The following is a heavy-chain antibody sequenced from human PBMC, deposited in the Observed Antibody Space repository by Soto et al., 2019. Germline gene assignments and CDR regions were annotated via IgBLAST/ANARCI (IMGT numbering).Heavy chain of an antibody. CDR1: GYTFHNYG. CDR3: AKVVSDMISFGGVIVTSYYFEY. CDR2: ISAYNYNT. Sequence: ASVKVSCKASGYTFHNYGVNWVRQAPGHGLEWMGRISAYNYNTHYAQNFEGRVTMTTDTSTSTAYMELRSLRSDDTAIYYCAKVVSDMISFGGVIVTSYYFEYWGQGTLVTVSS. D-gene: IGHD3-16*02. J-gene: IGHJ4*02. V-gene: IGHV1-18*01.